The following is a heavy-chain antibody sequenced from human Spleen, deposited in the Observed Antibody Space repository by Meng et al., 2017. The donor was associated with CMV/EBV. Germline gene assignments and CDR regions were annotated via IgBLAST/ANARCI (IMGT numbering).Heavy chain of an antibody. D-gene: IGHD1-14*01. CDR2: IGTAGDT. CDR1: GFTFSHAS. J-gene: IGHJ3*02. V-gene: IGHV3-13*01. Sequence: GGSLRLSCAASGFTFSHASLSWVRQATGKGLEWVSAIGTAGDTYYPGSVKGRFTISRENAKNSLYLQMNSLRAGDTAVYYCARAEPRGYAFDIWGQGTMVTVSS. CDR3: ARAEPRGYAFDI.